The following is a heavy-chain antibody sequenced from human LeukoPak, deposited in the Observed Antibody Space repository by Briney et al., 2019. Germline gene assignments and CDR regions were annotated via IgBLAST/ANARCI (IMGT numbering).Heavy chain of an antibody. CDR1: GFTFSNYE. D-gene: IGHD5-18*01. CDR3: ARDPVQLWSKDY. Sequence: GGSLRLSCAASGFTFSNYELNWVRQAPGKGLEWVSYISSSGRNIYYADSVNGRFTISRDNAKNSLYLQMNSLRAEDTAVYYCARDPVQLWSKDYWGQGTLVTVSS. J-gene: IGHJ4*02. CDR2: ISSSGRNI. V-gene: IGHV3-48*03.